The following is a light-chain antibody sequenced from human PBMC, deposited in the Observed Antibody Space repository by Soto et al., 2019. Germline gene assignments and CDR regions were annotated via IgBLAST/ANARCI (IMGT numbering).Light chain of an antibody. CDR1: SSNIGADYD. Sequence: QSVLTQPPSVSGAPGQRVTISCTGSSSNIGADYDVHWYQQLPGTAPKLLIYANTNRPSGVPGRFSDSKSGTSASLAITGLQAEDEADYYCQSYDSSLSGYVFGTGTKLTVL. V-gene: IGLV1-40*01. CDR2: ANT. J-gene: IGLJ1*01. CDR3: QSYDSSLSGYV.